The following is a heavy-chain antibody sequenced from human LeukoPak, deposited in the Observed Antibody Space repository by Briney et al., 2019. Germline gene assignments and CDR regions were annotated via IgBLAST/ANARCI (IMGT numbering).Heavy chain of an antibody. Sequence: PGGSLRLSCAASGFSFRGHWMHWVRQAPGKGLVWVSHANNDGGATTYADAVKGRFTISRDNAKNTVDLQMSSLRGEDTAIYYCARGGWGTAIDYLGQGTLVTVSS. D-gene: IGHD1-7*01. V-gene: IGHV3-74*01. J-gene: IGHJ4*02. CDR1: GFSFRGHW. CDR3: ARGGWGTAIDY. CDR2: ANNDGGAT.